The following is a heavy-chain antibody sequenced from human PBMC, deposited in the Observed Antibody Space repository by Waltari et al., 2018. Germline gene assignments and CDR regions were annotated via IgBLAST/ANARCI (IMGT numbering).Heavy chain of an antibody. CDR1: GRSFRYYY. Sequence: QVQLQQWGAGLLEPSETLSLTCAVYGRSFRYYYWRWIPQPPGKGLEWIGEINHSGSTNYNPSLKSRVTISVDTSKNQFSLKLSSVTAADTAVYYCARDRMAARTEIDYWGQGTLVTVSS. D-gene: IGHD6-6*01. J-gene: IGHJ4*02. V-gene: IGHV4-34*01. CDR2: INHSGST. CDR3: ARDRMAARTEIDY.